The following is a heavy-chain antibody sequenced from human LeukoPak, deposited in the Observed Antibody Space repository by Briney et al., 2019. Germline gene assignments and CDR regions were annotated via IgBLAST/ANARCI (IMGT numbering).Heavy chain of an antibody. J-gene: IGHJ4*02. V-gene: IGHV4-61*02. D-gene: IGHD3-3*01. CDR2: VYPSGST. CDR3: ARGDFWSGYPSYYLDY. CDR1: GGSVSIGSYY. Sequence: PSQTLSLTCTVSGGSVSIGSYYWSWIRQPAGKGLEWIGRVYPSGSTDYNPSLKSRVTISVDTSKNQFSLKLSSVTAADTAVYYCARGDFWSGYPSYYLDYWGRGTLVTVSS.